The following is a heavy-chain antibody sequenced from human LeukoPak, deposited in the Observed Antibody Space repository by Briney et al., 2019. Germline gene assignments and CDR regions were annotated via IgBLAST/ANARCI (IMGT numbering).Heavy chain of an antibody. D-gene: IGHD3-22*01. J-gene: IGHJ3*01. V-gene: IGHV4-59*01. CDR1: GGSLSGYY. CDR2: VSYTGRT. CDR3: AGLLDNDISGDPEVFDV. Sequence: PLETLSLTCTVAGGSLSGYYWSWIRQPPGKRLEWIGYVSYTGRTNYNPSLQSRVTISIDTSKSQFSLKLTSVTSADTAVYYCAGLLDNDISGDPEVFDVWGQGTKVIVSS.